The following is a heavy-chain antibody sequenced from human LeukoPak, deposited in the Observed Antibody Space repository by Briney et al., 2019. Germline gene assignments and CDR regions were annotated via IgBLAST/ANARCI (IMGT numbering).Heavy chain of an antibody. Sequence: PGGSLRLSCAASGFTFSSYAMSWVRQAPGKGLEWVSAISGSGGSTYYADSVKGRFTISRDNSKNTLYLQMNSLRAEDTAVYYCATSPYSSSWYDYLTRFDYWGQGTLVTVSS. CDR1: GFTFSSYA. CDR2: ISGSGGST. J-gene: IGHJ4*02. CDR3: ATSPYSSSWYDYLTRFDY. V-gene: IGHV3-23*01. D-gene: IGHD6-13*01.